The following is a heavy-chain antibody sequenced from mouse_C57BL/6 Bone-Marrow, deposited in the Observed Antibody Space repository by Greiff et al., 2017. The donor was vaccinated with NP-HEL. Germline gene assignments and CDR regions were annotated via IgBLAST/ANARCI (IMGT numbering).Heavy chain of an antibody. CDR1: GYAFSSYW. CDR3: ARWGYYGSRWTWYFEV. Sequence: VQLQQSGAELVKPGASVKISCKASGYAFSSYWMNWVKQRPGKGLEWIGQIYPGDGATTYNGKFKGQATLTADNSSSTAYMKLSSLTYEDSAVDFGARWGYYGSRWTWYFEVWGTGTTVTVSS. V-gene: IGHV1-80*01. J-gene: IGHJ1*03. CDR2: IYPGDGAT. D-gene: IGHD1-1*01.